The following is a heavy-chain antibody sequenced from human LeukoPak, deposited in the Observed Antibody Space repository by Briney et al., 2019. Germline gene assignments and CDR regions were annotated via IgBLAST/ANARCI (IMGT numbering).Heavy chain of an antibody. V-gene: IGHV4-59*08. CDR2: IYYSGST. Sequence: SETLSLTCAVYGGSFSGYYWSWIRQPPGKGLEWIGYIYYSGSTNYNPSLKSRVTISVDTSKNQFSLKLSSVTAADTAVYYCARTYYYGSGSYSTNIFDYWGQGTLVTVSS. J-gene: IGHJ4*02. D-gene: IGHD3-10*01. CDR1: GGSFSGYY. CDR3: ARTYYYGSGSYSTNIFDY.